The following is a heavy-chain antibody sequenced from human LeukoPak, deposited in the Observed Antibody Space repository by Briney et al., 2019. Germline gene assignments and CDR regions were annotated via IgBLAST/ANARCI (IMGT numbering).Heavy chain of an antibody. J-gene: IGHJ6*03. Sequence: SQTLSLTCTVSSGSISSGTYYWTWLRQPAGKGLEWIGRFYTGGSTNYNPSLRSRVTISLDMSKNQFSLKMSSVTAADTAVYYCVRVPTTVDNYYMDVWGKGTTVTVSS. D-gene: IGHD4-11*01. CDR1: SGSISSGTYY. V-gene: IGHV4-61*02. CDR2: FYTGGST. CDR3: VRVPTTVDNYYMDV.